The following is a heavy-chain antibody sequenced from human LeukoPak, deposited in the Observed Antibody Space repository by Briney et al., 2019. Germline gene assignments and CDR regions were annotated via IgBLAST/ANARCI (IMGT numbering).Heavy chain of an antibody. CDR2: INAGNGNT. CDR1: GGTFSSYA. J-gene: IGHJ4*02. D-gene: IGHD6-19*01. CDR3: AKTGASSGWYVGDY. V-gene: IGHV1-3*01. Sequence: GASVKVSCKASGGTFSSYAMHWVRQAPGQRLEWMGWINAGNGNTKYSQKFQGRVTITRDTSASTAYMELSSLRSEDTAVYYCAKTGASSGWYVGDYWGQGTLVTVSS.